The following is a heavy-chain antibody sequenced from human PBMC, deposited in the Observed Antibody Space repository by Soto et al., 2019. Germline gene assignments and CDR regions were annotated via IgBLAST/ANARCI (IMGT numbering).Heavy chain of an antibody. CDR3: AKDGTHSYYDLTGAFDI. J-gene: IGHJ3*02. V-gene: IGHV3-23*01. CDR2: ISGSGGST. D-gene: IGHD3-3*01. Sequence: GGSLRLSCAASGFTFSSYAMSWVRQAPGKGLEWVSAISGSGGSTYYADSVKGRFTISRDNSKNTLYLQMNSLRAEDTAVYYCAKDGTHSYYDLTGAFDIWGKGTMVTV. CDR1: GFTFSSYA.